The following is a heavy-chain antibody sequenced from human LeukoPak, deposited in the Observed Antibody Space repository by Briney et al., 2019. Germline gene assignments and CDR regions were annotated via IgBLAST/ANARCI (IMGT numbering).Heavy chain of an antibody. CDR3: ARSRVVAAAGEFDY. Sequence: GASVKVSCKASGYTFTGYYMHWVRQAPGQGLEWMGWINPNSGGTNYAQKFQGRVTMTRDTSISTAYMELSRLRSDDTAVYYCARSRVVAAAGEFDYWGQGTLVTVSS. J-gene: IGHJ4*02. V-gene: IGHV1-2*02. D-gene: IGHD2-15*01. CDR1: GYTFTGYY. CDR2: INPNSGGT.